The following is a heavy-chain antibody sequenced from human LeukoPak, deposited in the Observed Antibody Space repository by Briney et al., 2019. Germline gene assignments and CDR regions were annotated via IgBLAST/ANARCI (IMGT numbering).Heavy chain of an antibody. Sequence: GGSLRLSCAASGFTFSSYSMQWVRQTPGKGLEWVAFIRYDGSNKYYADSVKGRFTISRDNSKNTLYLQMNSLRAEDTAVYYCAKDLKRYCSGGSCLLIDYWGQGTLITVSS. D-gene: IGHD2-15*01. CDR3: AKDLKRYCSGGSCLLIDY. J-gene: IGHJ4*02. CDR2: IRYDGSNK. V-gene: IGHV3-30*02. CDR1: GFTFSSYS.